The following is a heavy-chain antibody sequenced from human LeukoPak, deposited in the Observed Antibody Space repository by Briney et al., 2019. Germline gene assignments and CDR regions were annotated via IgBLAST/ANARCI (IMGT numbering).Heavy chain of an antibody. Sequence: SETLSLTCTVSGGSISSYYWSWIRQPPGKGLEWIGYIYYSGSTNYNPSLKSRVTISVDTSKNQFSLKLSSVTAADTAVYYCARDAYYYDSSAYYLSVWGQGTLVTVSS. CDR3: ARDAYYYDSSAYYLSV. J-gene: IGHJ4*02. CDR2: IYYSGST. D-gene: IGHD3-22*01. V-gene: IGHV4-59*12. CDR1: GGSISSYY.